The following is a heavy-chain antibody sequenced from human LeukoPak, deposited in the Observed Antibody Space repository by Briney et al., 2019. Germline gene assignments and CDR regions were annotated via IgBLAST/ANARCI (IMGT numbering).Heavy chain of an antibody. J-gene: IGHJ6*02. CDR1: GFTFSSYG. CDR2: KRYDGSNK. V-gene: IGHV3-30*02. D-gene: IGHD2-2*01. CDR3: AKDLEYCSSTSCYDYYYGMDV. Sequence: GGSLRLSCAASGFTFSSYGMHWVRQAPGKGLEWVAFKRYDGSNKYYADSVKGRFTISRDNSKNTLYLQMNSLRAEDTAVYYCAKDLEYCSSTSCYDYYYGMDVWGQGTTVTVSS.